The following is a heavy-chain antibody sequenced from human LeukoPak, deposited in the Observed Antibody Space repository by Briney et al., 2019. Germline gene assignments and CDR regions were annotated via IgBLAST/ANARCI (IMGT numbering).Heavy chain of an antibody. V-gene: IGHV1-18*01. J-gene: IGHJ4*02. D-gene: IGHD4-23*01. Sequence: ASVKVSCKASGYTFTSYAMHWVRQAPGQRLEWMGWISAYNGNTNYAQKLQGRVTMTTDTSTSTAYMELRSLRSDDTAVYYCARVGLRWYFDYWGQGTLVTVSS. CDR3: ARVGLRWYFDY. CDR2: ISAYNGNT. CDR1: GYTFTSYA.